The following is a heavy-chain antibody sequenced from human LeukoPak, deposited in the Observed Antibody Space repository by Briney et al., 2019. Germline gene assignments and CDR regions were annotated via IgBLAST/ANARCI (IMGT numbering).Heavy chain of an antibody. V-gene: IGHV4-4*09. Sequence: SETLFLTCTVSGGSISSYYWSWIRQPPGKGLEWIGYIYTSGSTNYNPSLKSRVTISVDTSKNQFSLKLSSVTAADTAVYYCARQGYDYVWGSYRYFYYYYYMDVWGKGTTVTVSS. CDR1: GGSISSYY. D-gene: IGHD3-16*02. CDR3: ARQGYDYVWGSYRYFYYYYYMDV. J-gene: IGHJ6*03. CDR2: IYTSGST.